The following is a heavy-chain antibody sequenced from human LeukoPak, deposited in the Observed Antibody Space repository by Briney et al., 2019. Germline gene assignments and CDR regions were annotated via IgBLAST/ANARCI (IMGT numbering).Heavy chain of an antibody. CDR2: ISGSGGST. CDR1: GFTFSGYA. D-gene: IGHD1-14*01. Sequence: GGSLRLSCAASGFTFSGYAMSWVRLAPGKGLEWVSGISGSGGSTYYADSVKGRFTISRDNSKNTLYLQMNSLRAEDTAVYYCAKGFRNLPFDYWGQGTLVTVSS. CDR3: AKGFRNLPFDY. J-gene: IGHJ4*02. V-gene: IGHV3-23*01.